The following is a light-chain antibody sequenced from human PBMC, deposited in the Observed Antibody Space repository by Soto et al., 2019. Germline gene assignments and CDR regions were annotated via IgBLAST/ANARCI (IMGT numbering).Light chain of an antibody. CDR3: QQGDSFPFT. V-gene: IGKV1-12*01. J-gene: IGKJ4*01. CDR2: AAS. Sequence: DIQMTQSPSSVSASVGDGVTITCRASQDISSWVAWYQQKPGKAPKLLISAASTLQSGVPRRFSGSGSGTDFTLIISSLQPEDFATYFCQQGDSFPFTFGGGTKVEI. CDR1: QDISSW.